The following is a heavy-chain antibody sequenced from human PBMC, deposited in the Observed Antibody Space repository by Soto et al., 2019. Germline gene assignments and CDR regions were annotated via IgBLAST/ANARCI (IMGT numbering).Heavy chain of an antibody. D-gene: IGHD6-19*01. Sequence: PGGSLRLSCAASGFTFSNYAMHWVRQAPGKGLEYVSAISSNGGSTYYANSVKGRFTISRDNSRNTLYLQMGSLRAEDMAVYYCARDLYTDRISVAVCWGQGTLVTSPQ. CDR1: GFTFSNYA. J-gene: IGHJ4*02. CDR3: ARDLYTDRISVAVC. CDR2: ISSNGGST. V-gene: IGHV3-64*01.